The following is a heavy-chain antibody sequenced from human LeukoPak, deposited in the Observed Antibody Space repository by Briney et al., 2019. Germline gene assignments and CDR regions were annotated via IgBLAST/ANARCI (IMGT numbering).Heavy chain of an antibody. CDR1: GFTFSSYG. D-gene: IGHD3-10*01. CDR2: ISYDGSNK. Sequence: GGSLRLSCAASGFTFSSYGMHWVRQAPGKGLEWVAVISYDGSNKYYADSVKGRFTISRDNSKNTLYLQMNSLRAEDTAVYYCARDLVYYGSGSYDYWGQGTLVTVSS. V-gene: IGHV3-30*03. J-gene: IGHJ4*02. CDR3: ARDLVYYGSGSYDY.